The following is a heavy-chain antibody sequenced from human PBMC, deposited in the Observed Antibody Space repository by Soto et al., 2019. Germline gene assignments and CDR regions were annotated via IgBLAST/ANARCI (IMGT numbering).Heavy chain of an antibody. CDR2: IYPGDSDT. J-gene: IGHJ6*02. CDR1: GYSFTSYW. CDR3: ARDGSGSYYASPYYYYGMDV. D-gene: IGHD3-10*01. Sequence: PGESLKISCKGSGYSFTSYWIGWVRQMPGKGLEWMGIIYPGDSDTRYSPSFQGQVTISADKSISTAYLQWSSLKASDTAMYYCARDGSGSYYASPYYYYGMDVWGQGTTVTVSS. V-gene: IGHV5-51*01.